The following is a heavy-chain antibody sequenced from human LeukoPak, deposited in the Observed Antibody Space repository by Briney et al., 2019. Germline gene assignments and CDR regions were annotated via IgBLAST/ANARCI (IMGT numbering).Heavy chain of an antibody. CDR2: IYPGDSDT. D-gene: IGHD1-26*01. Sequence: GESLKISCKGSGXSFTSYWIGWVRQMPGKGLEWMGIIYPGDSDTRYSPSFQGQVTISADKSISTAYLQWSSLKASDTAMYYCARAEWELHGSFDYWGQGTLVTVSS. V-gene: IGHV5-51*01. CDR3: ARAEWELHGSFDY. J-gene: IGHJ4*02. CDR1: GXSFTSYW.